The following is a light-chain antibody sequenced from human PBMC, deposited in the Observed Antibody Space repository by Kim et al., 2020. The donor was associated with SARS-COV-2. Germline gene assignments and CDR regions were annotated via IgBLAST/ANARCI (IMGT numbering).Light chain of an antibody. CDR1: SSDVGSYNL. CDR3: CSFAGSSSFV. CDR2: EGN. V-gene: IGLV2-23*01. J-gene: IGLJ1*01. Sequence: QSALTQPASVSGSPGQSITISCTGTSSDVGSYNLVSWYQQHPGTAPRLMIYEGNKRPSGVSNRFSGSKSGNTASLTISGLQAEDEADYYCCSFAGSSSFVVGTGTKVTV.